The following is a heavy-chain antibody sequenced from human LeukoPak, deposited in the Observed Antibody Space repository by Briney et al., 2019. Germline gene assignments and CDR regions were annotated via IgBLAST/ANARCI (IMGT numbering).Heavy chain of an antibody. J-gene: IGHJ4*02. CDR2: LYGGGST. D-gene: IGHD6-13*01. CDR1: GFTVSSNY. Sequence: GGSLRLSCAASGFTVSSNYMSWVHQAPGKGLECVSVLYGGGSTYYADSVKGRFTISRDNSKNTLYLQMNSLRAEDTAVYYCARGEGGSSSRRYFDYWGQGTLVTVSS. V-gene: IGHV3-66*01. CDR3: ARGEGGSSSRRYFDY.